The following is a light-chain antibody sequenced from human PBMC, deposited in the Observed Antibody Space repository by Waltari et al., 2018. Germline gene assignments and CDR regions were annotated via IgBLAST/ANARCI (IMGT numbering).Light chain of an antibody. CDR3: QVWDGITSTGV. Sequence: SYELTQPPSVSVSSGQTAIITCSGDKLGDKYVCWSQQKPGQSPVLIIYEDTMRPSGIPERFSGSNSGNTATLTISGTQTLDEADYYCQVWDGITSTGVFGGGTRLTVL. V-gene: IGLV3-1*01. CDR1: KLGDKY. CDR2: EDT. J-gene: IGLJ3*02.